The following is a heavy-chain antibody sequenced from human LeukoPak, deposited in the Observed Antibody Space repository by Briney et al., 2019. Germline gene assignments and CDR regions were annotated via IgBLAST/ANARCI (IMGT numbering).Heavy chain of an antibody. Sequence: EASVKVSCKASGYTFSTYDINWVRQATGQGLEWMGWMNPNSGNTGYAQKFQGGVTMTRNTSISTAYMELSGLRSEDTAVYYCARVRYYGPVFYYRGLAYWGQGSLVTVSS. J-gene: IGHJ4*02. CDR2: MNPNSGNT. CDR1: GYTFSTYD. V-gene: IGHV1-8*01. CDR3: ARVRYYGPVFYYRGLAY. D-gene: IGHD3-10*01.